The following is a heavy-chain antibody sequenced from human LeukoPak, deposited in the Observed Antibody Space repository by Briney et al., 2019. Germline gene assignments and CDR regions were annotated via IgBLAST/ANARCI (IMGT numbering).Heavy chain of an antibody. CDR1: GGSISSYY. V-gene: IGHV4-4*07. D-gene: IGHD3-10*01. CDR3: ARGLTMVRGVIRWFDP. Sequence: SETLSLTCTVSGGSISSYYWSWIRQPAGKGLEWIGRIYTSGSTNYNPSLKSRVTMSVDTSKNQFSLKLSSVTAADTAVYYCARGLTMVRGVIRWFDPWGQGTLVTVSS. J-gene: IGHJ5*02. CDR2: IYTSGST.